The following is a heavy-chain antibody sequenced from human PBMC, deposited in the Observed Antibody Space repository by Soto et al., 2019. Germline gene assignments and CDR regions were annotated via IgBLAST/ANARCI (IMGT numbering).Heavy chain of an antibody. CDR2: IFHSGST. CDR3: ARGSYTIFGVVMDV. J-gene: IGHJ6*02. CDR1: GGSISTSNW. Sequence: SETLSLTCAVSGGSISTSNWWSWVRQPPGKGLEWIGEIFHSGSTNYNPSLKSRVTISVDTSKNQFSLKLSSVTAADTAVYYCARGSYTIFGVVMDVWGQGTTVTVSS. D-gene: IGHD3-3*01. V-gene: IGHV4-4*02.